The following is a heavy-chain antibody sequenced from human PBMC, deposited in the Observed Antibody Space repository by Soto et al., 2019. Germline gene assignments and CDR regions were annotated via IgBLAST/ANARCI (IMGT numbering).Heavy chain of an antibody. V-gene: IGHV3-74*01. CDR2: INSDGTTT. CDR3: ARPGNSAGVNWFDP. J-gene: IGHJ5*02. CDR1: GFTFSDYW. D-gene: IGHD3-10*01. Sequence: EVQLVESGGGLVQPGASQRLSCAASGFTFSDYWMHRVRQPPGKGLVWVSRINSDGTTTDYADSAKGRFTISRHNAKNTLYLQMNSLRAEDTAVYYCARPGNSAGVNWFDPWGQGTLVAVSS.